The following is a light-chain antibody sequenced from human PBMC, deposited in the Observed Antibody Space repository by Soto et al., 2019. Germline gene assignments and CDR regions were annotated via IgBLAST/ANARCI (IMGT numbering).Light chain of an antibody. J-gene: IGLJ1*01. CDR3: CSYAGSGNV. CDR2: EGS. V-gene: IGLV2-23*03. CDR1: SSDVGSYNL. Sequence: QPASVSGSPGQSITISCTGTSSDVGSYNLVSWYQQHPGKAPKLMIYEGSKRPSGVSNRFSGSKSGNTASLTISGLQAEDEADYYCCSYAGSGNVFGTGTKLTVL.